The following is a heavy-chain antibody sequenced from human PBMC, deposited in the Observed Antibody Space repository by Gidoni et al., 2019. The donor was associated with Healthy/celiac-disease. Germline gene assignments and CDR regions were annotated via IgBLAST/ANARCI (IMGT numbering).Heavy chain of an antibody. Sequence: QLQLQESGPGLVKPSETLSLTCTVSGGSISSSSYYWGWIRQPPGKGLEWIGSIYYSGSTYYNPSLKSRVTISVDTSKNQFSLKLSSVTAADTAVYYCARLPLRYFDWLMESWGQGTLVTVSS. CDR2: IYYSGST. D-gene: IGHD3-9*01. J-gene: IGHJ4*02. V-gene: IGHV4-39*01. CDR1: GGSISSSSYY. CDR3: ARLPLRYFDWLMES.